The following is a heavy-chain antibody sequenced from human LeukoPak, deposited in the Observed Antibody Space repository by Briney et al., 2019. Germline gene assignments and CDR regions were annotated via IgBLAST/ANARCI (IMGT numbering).Heavy chain of an antibody. CDR2: INSDGDST. CDR1: GFTFSSYT. V-gene: IGHV3-23*01. CDR3: AQGRDGYNPFDY. D-gene: IGHD5-24*01. Sequence: GGSLRLCCAASGFTFSSYTMTWVRVAPGKGLDWVSSINSDGDSTYFPHSVKGRFTISRNKSKNTAHLLQNRLRAEDTAVYYCAQGRDGYNPFDYWGQGTLVTVPS. J-gene: IGHJ4*02.